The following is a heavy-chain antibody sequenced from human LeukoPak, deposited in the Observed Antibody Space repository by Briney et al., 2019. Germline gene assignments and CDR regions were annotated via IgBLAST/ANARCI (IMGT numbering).Heavy chain of an antibody. Sequence: GGSLRLSCAASGFTFSSYAMSWVRQAPGEWLEWVSAISGSGGSTYYADSVKGRFTISRDNYKNTLYLQRNSLRAEDTAVYYCARDQSIAAAGTSDYWGQGTLVTVSS. V-gene: IGHV3-23*01. J-gene: IGHJ4*02. CDR2: ISGSGGST. D-gene: IGHD6-13*01. CDR1: GFTFSSYA. CDR3: ARDQSIAAAGTSDY.